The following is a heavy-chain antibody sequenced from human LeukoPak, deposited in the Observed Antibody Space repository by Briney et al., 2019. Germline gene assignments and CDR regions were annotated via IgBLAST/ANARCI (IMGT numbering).Heavy chain of an antibody. CDR1: GYTFSGYY. J-gene: IGHJ5*02. Sequence: ASVKVFCNASGYTFSGYYMPWMPPAPGQGLAWMAWINPNSGGANYAQNFQGRVTMTRDTSISTAYMDLSRLRSDDTAVYYCARGAAGIAGAVSWFDPWGQGTLVTVSS. V-gene: IGHV1-2*02. CDR3: ARGAAGIAGAVSWFDP. CDR2: INPNSGGA. D-gene: IGHD6-13*01.